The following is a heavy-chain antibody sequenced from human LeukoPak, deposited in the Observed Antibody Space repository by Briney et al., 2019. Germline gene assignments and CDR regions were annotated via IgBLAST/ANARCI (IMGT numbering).Heavy chain of an antibody. J-gene: IGHJ4*02. Sequence: GGSLRLSCAASGFIFNIYAMSWVRPAPGKGLEWVSAISGSGGRTYYADSVKGRFTISRDNSKNTLYLQMNSLRAEDTAVYYCAREQDSRGFFDYWGQGTLVTVSS. CDR3: AREQDSRGFFDY. V-gene: IGHV3-23*01. CDR2: ISGSGGRT. CDR1: GFIFNIYA. D-gene: IGHD3-10*01.